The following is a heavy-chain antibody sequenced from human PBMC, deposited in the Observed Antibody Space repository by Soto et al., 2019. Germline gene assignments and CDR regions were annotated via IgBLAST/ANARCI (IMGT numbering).Heavy chain of an antibody. D-gene: IGHD6-19*01. CDR2: IYFSGST. CDR3: ARAWAVPGSHWGD. J-gene: IGHJ4*02. V-gene: IGHV4-59*01. Sequence: QVQLQESGPGLVKPSETLSLTCTVSGDSMNPYYWSWIRQPPGKGLEWIGYIYFSGSTNFNPSLKSRVTLSLDTSKRQFFRTLTSVTAADTAVYYCARAWAVPGSHWGDWGRGTLVTVSS. CDR1: GDSMNPYY.